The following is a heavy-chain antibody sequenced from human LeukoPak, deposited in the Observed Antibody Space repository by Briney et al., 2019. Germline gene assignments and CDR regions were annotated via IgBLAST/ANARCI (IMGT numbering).Heavy chain of an antibody. CDR2: LNPDGSTT. Sequence: GGSLRLSCAASGFTFNRYWIHWVRQAPGKGLEWVSRLNPDGSTTTYAASVKGRFTISRDHAKNTVYLQMNSLRAEDTAVYYCARVLSGSWDWFDPWGQGTLVTVSS. D-gene: IGHD3-22*01. J-gene: IGHJ5*02. CDR1: GFTFNRYW. V-gene: IGHV3-74*01. CDR3: ARVLSGSWDWFDP.